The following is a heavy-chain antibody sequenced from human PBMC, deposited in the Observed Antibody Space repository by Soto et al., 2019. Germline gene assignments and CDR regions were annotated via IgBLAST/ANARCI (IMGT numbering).Heavy chain of an antibody. CDR3: AREEVGSSPVNYYYGMDV. J-gene: IGHJ6*02. CDR2: ISSSSSTI. CDR1: GFTFSSYS. D-gene: IGHD6-6*01. V-gene: IGHV3-48*02. Sequence: RRLSCAASGFTFSSYSMNWVRQAPGKGLGWVSYISSSSSTIYYADSVKGRFTISRDNAKNSLYLQMNSLRDEDTAVYYCAREEVGSSPVNYYYGMDVWGQETTVTV.